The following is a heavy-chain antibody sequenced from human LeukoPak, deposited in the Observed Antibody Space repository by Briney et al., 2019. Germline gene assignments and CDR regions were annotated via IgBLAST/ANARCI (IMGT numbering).Heavy chain of an antibody. V-gene: IGHV3-48*04. CDR1: GFTFSSYW. Sequence: PGGSLRLSCAASGFTFSSYWMSWVRQAPGKGLEWVSYISSSGSTIYYADSVKGRFTISRDNAKNSLYLQMNSLRAEDTAVYYCARGSRGNYVRYFDLWGRGTLVTVSS. CDR2: ISSSGSTI. CDR3: ARGSRGNYVRYFDL. D-gene: IGHD1-7*01. J-gene: IGHJ2*01.